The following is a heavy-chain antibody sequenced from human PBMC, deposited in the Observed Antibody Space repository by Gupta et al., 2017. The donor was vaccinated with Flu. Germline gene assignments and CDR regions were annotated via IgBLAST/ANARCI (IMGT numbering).Heavy chain of an antibody. CDR3: ARDRGGGYFRNWLDP. Sequence: QVQLQESGPGLVKPSQTLSLTCTVSGDSITRGTYYWTWIRQPAGKGLEWIGRIYTTENIYYSPSLKNRVTMSLDTSKTQFSLRLTSVTAADTAVYYCARDRGGGYFRNWLDPWGQGTLVTVSS. V-gene: IGHV4-61*02. D-gene: IGHD2-21*01. CDR1: GDSITRGTYY. J-gene: IGHJ5*02. CDR2: IYTTENI.